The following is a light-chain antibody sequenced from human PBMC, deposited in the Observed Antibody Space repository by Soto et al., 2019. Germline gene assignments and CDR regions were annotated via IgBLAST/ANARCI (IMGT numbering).Light chain of an antibody. Sequence: DVVMTQSPDSLAVSLGERATINCKSSQSLLNSSNNKNYLAWYQQKPGQSPELLIYWASTRESGVPDRFSGSGSGTDFTLTISGLQAEDVAVYYCQQFYSTPYTFGQGTKLEIK. J-gene: IGKJ2*01. CDR2: WAS. CDR3: QQFYSTPYT. CDR1: QSLLNSSNNKNY. V-gene: IGKV4-1*01.